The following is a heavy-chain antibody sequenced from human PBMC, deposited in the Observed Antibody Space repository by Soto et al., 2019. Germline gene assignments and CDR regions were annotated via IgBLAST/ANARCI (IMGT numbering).Heavy chain of an antibody. CDR1: GYTFTSYG. CDR3: ARNVVVVAASALCFNY. CDR2: ISAYNGNT. J-gene: IGHJ4*02. V-gene: IGHV1-18*01. D-gene: IGHD2-15*01. Sequence: ASVKVSCKASGYTFTSYGISWVRQAPGQGLEWMGWISAYNGNTNYAQKLQGRVTMTTDTSTSTAYMELRSLRSDDTAVYYCARNVVVVAASALCFNYWGQGTLLTVSS.